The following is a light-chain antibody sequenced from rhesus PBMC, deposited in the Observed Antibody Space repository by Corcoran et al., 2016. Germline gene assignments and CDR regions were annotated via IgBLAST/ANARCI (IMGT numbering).Light chain of an antibody. V-gene: IGKV1-22*01. CDR3: LQYSSSPRT. CDR2: KAS. Sequence: DIQMTQSPSSLSASVGDKVTITCRASQGISSWLAWYQQKPGKAPKLLIYKASSLQRGVPSRFSGSGSGTDFTLTIGSPQPEDFATYYCLQYSSSPRTFGQGTKVEIK. CDR1: QGISSW. J-gene: IGKJ1*01.